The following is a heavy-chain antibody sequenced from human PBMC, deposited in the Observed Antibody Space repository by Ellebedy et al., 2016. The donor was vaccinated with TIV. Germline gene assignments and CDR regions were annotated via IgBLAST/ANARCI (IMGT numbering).Heavy chain of an antibody. V-gene: IGHV3-23*01. CDR2: ISGSGGST. CDR1: GFTFSSYA. J-gene: IGHJ6*02. CDR3: AKVTRSRIAAEGMDV. Sequence: GESLKISCAASGFTFSSYAMSWVRQAPGKGLEWVSGISGSGGSTYYADSVKGRFTISRDNSKNTLYLQMNSLRAEDTAVYYCAKVTRSRIAAEGMDVWGQGTTVTVSS. D-gene: IGHD6-13*01.